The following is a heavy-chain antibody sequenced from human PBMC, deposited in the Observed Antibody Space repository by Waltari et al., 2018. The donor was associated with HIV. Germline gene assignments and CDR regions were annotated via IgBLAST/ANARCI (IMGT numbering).Heavy chain of an antibody. CDR2: AIPMFGTA. Sequence: QVHLVQSGAEVKKPGSSVKVSCKASGGAFVIPSFTWVRQAPGQGLEWMGRAIPMFGTANYARKFQGRVTITADKSTTTAYMELNGLRIDDTAVYYCASARETMGVDFDSWGQGTLVTVS. D-gene: IGHD3-3*01. J-gene: IGHJ5*01. CDR3: ASARETMGVDFDS. V-gene: IGHV1-69*08. CDR1: GGAFVIPS.